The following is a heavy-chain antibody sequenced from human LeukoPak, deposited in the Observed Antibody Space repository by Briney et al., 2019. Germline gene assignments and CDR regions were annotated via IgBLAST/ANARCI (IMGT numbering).Heavy chain of an antibody. V-gene: IGHV4-4*07. CDR1: GGSTVGYY. D-gene: IGHD2-15*01. CDR2: LFTNEDT. Sequence: SETLSLTCTVSGGSTVGYYWSWIRQPAGKGLEWIGRLFTNEDTYYNPSLRSRVTMSVDTSKNRFSLTLTSVTAADTAVYYCAREGGVRGLPDHWGQGTLVTVSS. J-gene: IGHJ5*02. CDR3: AREGGVRGLPDH.